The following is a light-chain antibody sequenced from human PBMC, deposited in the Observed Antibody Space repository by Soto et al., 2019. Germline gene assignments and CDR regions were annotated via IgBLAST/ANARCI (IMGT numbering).Light chain of an antibody. CDR3: QQYGSSPPWT. Sequence: DIVLTQSPATLSLSPGERASLSCRASQSVSSHLAWYQQKPGQAPRLLIYDASNRATGIPARFSGSGSGTDFTLTISRLEPEDFAVYYCQQYGSSPPWTFGQGTKVDIK. CDR1: QSVSSH. V-gene: IGKV3D-20*01. J-gene: IGKJ1*01. CDR2: DAS.